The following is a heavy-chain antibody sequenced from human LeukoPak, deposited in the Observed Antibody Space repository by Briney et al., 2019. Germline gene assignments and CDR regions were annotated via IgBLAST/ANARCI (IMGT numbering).Heavy chain of an antibody. J-gene: IGHJ5*02. CDR1: GGSISSYY. V-gene: IGHV4-59*08. Sequence: SETLSLTCTVSGGSISSYYWSWIRQPPGKGLEWIGYIYYSGSTNYNPSLKSRVTISVDTSKNQFSLKLSSVTAADTAVYYWARLWFGELISWFDPWGQGTLVTVSS. CDR2: IYYSGST. CDR3: ARLWFGELISWFDP. D-gene: IGHD3-10*01.